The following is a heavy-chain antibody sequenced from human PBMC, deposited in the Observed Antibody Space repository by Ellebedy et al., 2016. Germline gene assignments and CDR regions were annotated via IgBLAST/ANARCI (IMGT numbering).Heavy chain of an antibody. Sequence: GGSLRLSXAASGFTFSSYAVSWVRQAPGKGLEWVSSISDSGDTTYADSVKGRFTISRDNSKNTLNLQMNSLRAEDTAVYYCARNPGDCYSCGYWGQGTLVTVSS. J-gene: IGHJ4*02. CDR1: GFTFSSYA. D-gene: IGHD2-21*02. CDR2: ISDSGDTT. V-gene: IGHV3-23*01. CDR3: ARNPGDCYSCGY.